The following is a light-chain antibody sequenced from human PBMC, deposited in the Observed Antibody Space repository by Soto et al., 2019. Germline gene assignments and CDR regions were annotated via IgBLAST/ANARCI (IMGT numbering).Light chain of an antibody. CDR1: SSDVGGYNY. V-gene: IGLV2-14*01. J-gene: IGLJ1*01. CDR2: EVS. CDR3: SSYTSSSTQV. Sequence: QSVLTQPASVSGSPGQSITISCTGTSSDVGGYNYVSWYQQHPGKAPKLMIYEVSNRLSGVSNRFSGSKSGNTASLTISGLQAEDEADYYCSSYTSSSTQVFGTGTKVNVL.